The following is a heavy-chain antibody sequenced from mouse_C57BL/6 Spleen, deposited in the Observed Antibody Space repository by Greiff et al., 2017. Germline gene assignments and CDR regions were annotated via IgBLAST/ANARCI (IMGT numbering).Heavy chain of an antibody. J-gene: IGHJ1*03. CDR3: AIYYGSSYQYFDV. CDR2: IYPGGGYT. CDR1: GYTFTNYW. Sequence: QVQLQQSGAELVRPGTSVKMSCKASGYTFTNYWIGWAKQRPGHGLEWIGDIYPGGGYTNYNEKFKGKATLTADKSSSTAYMQCSSLTSEDSAIYYCAIYYGSSYQYFDVWGTGTTVTVSS. D-gene: IGHD1-1*01. V-gene: IGHV1-63*01.